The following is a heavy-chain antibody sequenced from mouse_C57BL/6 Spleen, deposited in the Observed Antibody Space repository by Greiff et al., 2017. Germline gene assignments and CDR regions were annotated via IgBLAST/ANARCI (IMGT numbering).Heavy chain of an antibody. CDR3: ARRAYYYGSSPPAMDY. Sequence: QVQLQQSGAELMKPGASVKLSCKATGYTFTGYWIEWVKQRPGHGLEWIVEILPGSGSTNYNEKFKGKATFTADTSSNTAYMQLSSLTTEDSAIYYCARRAYYYGSSPPAMDYWGQGTSVTVSS. CDR2: ILPGSGST. V-gene: IGHV1-9*01. CDR1: GYTFTGYW. J-gene: IGHJ4*01. D-gene: IGHD1-1*01.